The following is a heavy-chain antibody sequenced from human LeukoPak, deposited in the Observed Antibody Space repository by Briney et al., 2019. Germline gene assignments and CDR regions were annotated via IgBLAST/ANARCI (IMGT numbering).Heavy chain of an antibody. CDR1: GGSISSSSYY. Sequence: SETLSLTCTVSGGSISSSSYYWGWIRQPPGKGLEWIGSIYYSGSTYYNPSLKSRVTISVDTSKNQFSLKLSSVTAADTAVYYCARQGNVDTAMITYYYYGMDVWGQGTTVTVSS. CDR2: IYYSGST. CDR3: ARQGNVDTAMITYYYYGMDV. V-gene: IGHV4-39*01. J-gene: IGHJ6*02. D-gene: IGHD5-18*01.